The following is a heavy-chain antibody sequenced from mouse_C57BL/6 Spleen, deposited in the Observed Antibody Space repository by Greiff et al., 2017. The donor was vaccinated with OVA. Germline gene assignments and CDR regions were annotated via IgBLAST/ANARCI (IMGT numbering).Heavy chain of an antibody. D-gene: IGHD2-4*01. Sequence: EVKVVESGGGLVQPGGSMKLSCVASGFTFSNYWMNWVRQSPEKGLEWVAQIRLKSDNYATHYAESVKGRFTISRDDSKISVYLQMNNLRAEDTGIYYCTVDYDGFAYWGQGTLVTVSA. CDR2: IRLKSDNYAT. V-gene: IGHV6-3*01. CDR3: TVDYDGFAY. CDR1: GFTFSNYW. J-gene: IGHJ3*01.